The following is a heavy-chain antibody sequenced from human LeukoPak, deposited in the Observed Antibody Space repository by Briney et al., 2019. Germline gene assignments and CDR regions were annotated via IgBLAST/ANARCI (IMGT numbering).Heavy chain of an antibody. CDR1: GYTFTSYD. CDR3: ARQQPYYDPRSWFDP. J-gene: IGHJ5*02. CDR2: MNPNSGNT. D-gene: IGHD3-3*01. Sequence: GASVKVSCKASGYTFTSYDINWVRQATGQGLEWMGWMNPNSGNTGYAQKFQGRVTMTRNTSISTAYMELSSLRSEDTAMYYCARQQPYYDPRSWFDPWGQGTLVTVSS. V-gene: IGHV1-8*01.